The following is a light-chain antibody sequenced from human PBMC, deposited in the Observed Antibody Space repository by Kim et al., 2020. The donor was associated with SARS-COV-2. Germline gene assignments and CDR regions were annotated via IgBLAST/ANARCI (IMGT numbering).Light chain of an antibody. CDR2: GAT. CDR3: QQYNNWPPYT. J-gene: IGKJ2*01. V-gene: IGKV3-15*01. Sequence: VSPGERATLSCRASQSVSSNLAWYQQKPGQAPWLLIYGATTRATGVPARFSGSGSGTEFTLTISSLQSEDFAVYYCQQYNNWPPYTFGQGTKLEI. CDR1: QSVSSN.